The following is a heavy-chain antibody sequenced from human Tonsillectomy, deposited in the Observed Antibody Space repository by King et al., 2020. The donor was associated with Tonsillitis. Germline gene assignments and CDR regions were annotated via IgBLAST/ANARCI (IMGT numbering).Heavy chain of an antibody. Sequence: VQLVESGGGLAQPGGSLRLSCAASGFTFSSYNMNWVRQAPGKGLEWGSYISGSSGTIDYAASVKGRFTIARDNARNSLYLQMDSLRAEDTAFYYCVRGRSAGYYGIFDYWGQGMQVAVSS. CDR2: ISGSSGTI. CDR1: GFTFSSYN. J-gene: IGHJ4*02. V-gene: IGHV3-48*01. D-gene: IGHD3-22*01. CDR3: VRGRSAGYYGIFDY.